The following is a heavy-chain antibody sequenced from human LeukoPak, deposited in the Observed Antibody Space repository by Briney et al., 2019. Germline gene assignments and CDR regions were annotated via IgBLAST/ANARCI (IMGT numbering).Heavy chain of an antibody. D-gene: IGHD3-22*01. J-gene: IGHJ5*02. V-gene: IGHV1-2*02. CDR2: INPNSGGT. Sequence: ASVKVSCKASGYTFTGYYMHRVRQAPGQGLEWMGWINPNSGGTNYAQKFQGRVTMTRDTSISTAYMELSRLRSDDTAVYYCARRGGSGYFNWFDPWGQGTLVTVSS. CDR1: GYTFTGYY. CDR3: ARRGGSGYFNWFDP.